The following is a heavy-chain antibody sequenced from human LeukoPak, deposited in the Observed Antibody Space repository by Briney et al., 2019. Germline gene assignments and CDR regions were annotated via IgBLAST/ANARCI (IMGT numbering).Heavy chain of an antibody. CDR1: GGAITSHY. J-gene: IGHJ6*03. Sequence: PSETLSLTCTVSGGAITSHYWTWIRQSPVKGLEWIGDISNSGSTSYNPSLKSRVTVSIDTSKNQFSLKLSSVTAADTAVYYCGRDALVGYFSYYYMDVWGKGTTVTVSS. CDR3: GRDALVGYFSYYYMDV. CDR2: ISNSGST. D-gene: IGHD2-15*01. V-gene: IGHV4-59*11.